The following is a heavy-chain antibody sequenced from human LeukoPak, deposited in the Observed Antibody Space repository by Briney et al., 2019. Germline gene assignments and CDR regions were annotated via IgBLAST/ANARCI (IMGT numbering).Heavy chain of an antibody. CDR2: IYYSGST. Sequence: SQTLSLTCTVSGGSISSGDYYWSWIRQPPGKVLEWIGYIYYSGSTYYNPSLKSRVTISVDTSKNQFSLKLSSVTAADTAVYYCARQDSSGYHPYFDYWGQGTLVTVSS. CDR1: GGSISSGDYY. V-gene: IGHV4-30-4*01. D-gene: IGHD3-22*01. J-gene: IGHJ4*02. CDR3: ARQDSSGYHPYFDY.